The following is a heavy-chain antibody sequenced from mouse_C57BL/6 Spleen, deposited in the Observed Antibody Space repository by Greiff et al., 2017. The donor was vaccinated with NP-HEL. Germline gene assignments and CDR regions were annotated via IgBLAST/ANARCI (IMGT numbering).Heavy chain of an antibody. V-gene: IGHV1-50*01. CDR2: IDPSDSYT. Sequence: VQLQQPGAELVKPGASVKLSCKASGYTFTSYWMQWVKQRPGQGLEWIGEIDPSDSYTNYNQKFKGKATLTVDTSSSTAYMQLSSLTSEDSAVYYCARSGYGSLYWGQGTTLTVSS. J-gene: IGHJ2*01. CDR3: ARSGYGSLY. CDR1: GYTFTSYW. D-gene: IGHD1-1*01.